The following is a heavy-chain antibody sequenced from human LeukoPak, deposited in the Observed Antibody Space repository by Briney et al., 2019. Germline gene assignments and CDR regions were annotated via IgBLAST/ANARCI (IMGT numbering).Heavy chain of an antibody. CDR2: MNPNSGNT. V-gene: IGHV1-8*01. Sequence: ASVKVSCKASGYTFTSYDINWVRQATGQGLEWMGWMNPNSGNTGYAQKFQGRVTMTRNTPISTAYMELSSLRSEDTAVYYCARGHRAWDYYYYYMDVWGKGTTVTISS. CDR1: GYTFTSYD. D-gene: IGHD1-26*01. J-gene: IGHJ6*03. CDR3: ARGHRAWDYYYYYMDV.